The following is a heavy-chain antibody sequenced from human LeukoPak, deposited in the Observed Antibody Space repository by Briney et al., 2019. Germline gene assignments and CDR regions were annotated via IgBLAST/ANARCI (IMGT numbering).Heavy chain of an antibody. V-gene: IGHV1-18*04. CDR2: ISAYNGNT. Sequence: GASVKVSCKASGYTFTSYGISWVRQAPGQGLEWMGWISAYNGNTNYAQKLQGRVTMTTDTSTSTAYMELRSLRSDDTAVYYCARHPHIAAAGYNWFDPWGQGTQVTVSS. D-gene: IGHD6-13*01. CDR1: GYTFTSYG. CDR3: ARHPHIAAAGYNWFDP. J-gene: IGHJ5*02.